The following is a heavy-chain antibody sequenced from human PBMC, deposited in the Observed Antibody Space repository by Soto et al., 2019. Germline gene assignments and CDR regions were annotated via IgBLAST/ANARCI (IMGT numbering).Heavy chain of an antibody. CDR2: ISGGGGDT. D-gene: IGHD3-10*01. CDR3: VKGSRITLVRGVNDY. Sequence: GGTLRLSCAASGFTFSNYAMTWVRQAPGKGLEWVSAISGGGGDTYYADSVKGRFTISRDNSKNTLYLQMSSLRAEDTAAYYCVKGSRITLVRGVNDYWGQGTVVTVSS. J-gene: IGHJ4*02. V-gene: IGHV3-23*01. CDR1: GFTFSNYA.